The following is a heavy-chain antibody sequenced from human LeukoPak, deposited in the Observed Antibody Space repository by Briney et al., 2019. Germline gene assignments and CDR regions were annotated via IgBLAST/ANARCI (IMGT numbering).Heavy chain of an antibody. CDR3: AKHYDILTGYFDY. Sequence: SVKVSCKASGSTFSSYAISWVRQAPGQGLDWRGGIIPICGTANYAQKFQGRVTITTDESTSTAYMELSSLRSEDTAVYYCAKHYDILTGYFDYWGQGTLVTVSS. J-gene: IGHJ4*02. CDR1: GSTFSSYA. D-gene: IGHD3-9*01. V-gene: IGHV1-69*05. CDR2: IIPICGTA.